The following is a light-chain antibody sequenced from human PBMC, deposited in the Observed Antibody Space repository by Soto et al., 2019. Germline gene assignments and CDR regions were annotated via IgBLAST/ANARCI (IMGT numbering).Light chain of an antibody. CDR2: GAS. Sequence: EIVMTQSPATLSVSPGERATLSCRASQSVHSNLAWYQQKPGQAPSLLLYGASTRATGIPARFSGSGSGTEFTLTISSLQSEDFAVYFCHHYENWPYTFGQGTKLEIK. V-gene: IGKV3-15*01. CDR3: HHYENWPYT. J-gene: IGKJ2*01. CDR1: QSVHSN.